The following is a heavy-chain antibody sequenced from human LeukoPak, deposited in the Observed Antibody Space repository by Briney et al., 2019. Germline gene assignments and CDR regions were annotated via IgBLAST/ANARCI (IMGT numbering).Heavy chain of an antibody. D-gene: IGHD3-3*01. V-gene: IGHV3-48*01. CDR2: ISSSRSTI. CDR3: ARADYDFWSRYYYMDV. Sequence: PGGSLRLSCAASGFTFSSYSMNWVRQAPGKGLEWVSYISSSRSTIYYADSVKGRFTISRDNAKNSLYLQMNSLRAEDTAVYYCARADYDFWSRYYYMDVWGKGTTVTVSS. J-gene: IGHJ6*03. CDR1: GFTFSSYS.